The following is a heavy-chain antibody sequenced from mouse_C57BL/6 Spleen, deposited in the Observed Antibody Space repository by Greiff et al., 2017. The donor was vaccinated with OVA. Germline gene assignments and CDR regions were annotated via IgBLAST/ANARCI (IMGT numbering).Heavy chain of an antibody. CDR1: GYTFTDYN. CDR2: INPNNGGT. J-gene: IGHJ4*01. Sequence: VQLQQSGPELVKPGASVKIPCKASGYTFTDYNMDWVKQSHGKSLEWIGDINPNNGGTIYNQKFKGKATLTVDKSSSTAYMELRSLTSEDTAVYYCARHCDVYYAMDYWGQGTSVTVSS. V-gene: IGHV1-18*01. D-gene: IGHD2-13*01. CDR3: ARHCDVYYAMDY.